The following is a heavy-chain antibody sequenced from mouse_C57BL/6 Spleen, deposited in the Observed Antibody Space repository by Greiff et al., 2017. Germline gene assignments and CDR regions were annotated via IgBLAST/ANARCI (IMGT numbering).Heavy chain of an antibody. CDR2: ISYDGSN. Sequence: EVKLVESGPGLVKPSQSLSLTCSVTGYSITSGYYWNWIRQFPGNKLEWMGYISYDGSNNYNPSLKNRISITRNTSKNQFFLKLNSVTTEDTATYYCARAQGDGYWGYAMDYWGQGTSVTVSS. J-gene: IGHJ4*01. CDR3: ARAQGDGYWGYAMDY. CDR1: GYSITSGYY. D-gene: IGHD2-3*01. V-gene: IGHV3-6*01.